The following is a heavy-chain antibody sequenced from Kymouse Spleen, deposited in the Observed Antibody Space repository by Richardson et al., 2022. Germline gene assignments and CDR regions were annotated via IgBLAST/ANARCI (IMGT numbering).Heavy chain of an antibody. V-gene: IGHV4-34*01. CDR1: GGSFSGYY. J-gene: IGHJ4*02. Sequence: QVQLQQWGAGLLKPSETLSLTCAVYGGSFSGYYWSWIRQPPGKGLEWIGEINHSGSTNYNPSLKSRVTISVDTSKNQFSLKLSSVTAADTAVYYCAFGYSSSWFDYWGQGTLVTVSS. CDR2: INHSGST. CDR3: AFGYSSSWFDY. D-gene: IGHD6-13*01.